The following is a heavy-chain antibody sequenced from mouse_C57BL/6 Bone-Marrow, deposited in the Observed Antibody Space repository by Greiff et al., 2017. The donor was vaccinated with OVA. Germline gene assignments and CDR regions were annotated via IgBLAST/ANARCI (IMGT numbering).Heavy chain of an antibody. CDR2: IYPRSGNT. V-gene: IGHV1-81*01. Sequence: VQRVESGAELARPGASVKLSCKASGYTFTSYGISWVKQRTGQGLEWIGEIYPRSGNTYYNEKFKGKATLTADKSSSTAYMELRSLTSEDSAVYFCARRWLHYYYAMDYWGQGTSVTVSS. CDR1: GYTFTSYG. D-gene: IGHD2-3*01. CDR3: ARRWLHYYYAMDY. J-gene: IGHJ4*01.